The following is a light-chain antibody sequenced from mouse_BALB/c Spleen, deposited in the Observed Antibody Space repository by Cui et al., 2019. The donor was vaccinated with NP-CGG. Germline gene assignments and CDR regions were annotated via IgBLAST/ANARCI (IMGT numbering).Light chain of an antibody. CDR1: SSVSY. CDR3: QQWSSSPPLT. CDR2: SIS. J-gene: IGKJ5*01. Sequence: QIVLTQSPAILSASPGEKVTMTCSASSSVSYMYWFQQKPGSSPKLWIYSISNLASGVPARFSGSGSGTSYSLTISSVKAEDAATYYCQQWSSSPPLTFGAGTKLELK. V-gene: IGKV4-68*01.